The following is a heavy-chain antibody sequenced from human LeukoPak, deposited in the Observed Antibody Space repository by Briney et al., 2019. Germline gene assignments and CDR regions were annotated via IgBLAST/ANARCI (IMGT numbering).Heavy chain of an antibody. Sequence: SQTLSLTXTVSGGSISSGSYYWSWIRQPAGKGLEWIGRIYTSGSTNYNPSLKSRVTISVDTSKNQFSLKLSSVTAADTAVYYCARVRIQLFWFDPWGQGILVTVSS. CDR3: ARVRIQLFWFDP. D-gene: IGHD5-18*01. CDR2: IYTSGST. CDR1: GGSISSGSYY. V-gene: IGHV4-61*02. J-gene: IGHJ5*02.